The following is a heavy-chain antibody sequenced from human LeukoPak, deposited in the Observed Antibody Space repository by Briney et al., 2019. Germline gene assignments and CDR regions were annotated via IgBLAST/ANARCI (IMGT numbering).Heavy chain of an antibody. CDR3: SGGRDRSKAGEH. D-gene: IGHD2-21*01. CDR2: IHPHGIF. CDR1: GGSCDDYY. J-gene: IGHJ4*02. Sequence: PSETLSLTCDVSGGSCDDYYCSWIRQPPGKGLEWIGEIHPHGIFYYNSSLMSRVTISIDTSKSQFSLRLTSVTAADTAIYYCSGGRDRSKAGEHWGQGSLVTVSS. V-gene: IGHV4-34*01.